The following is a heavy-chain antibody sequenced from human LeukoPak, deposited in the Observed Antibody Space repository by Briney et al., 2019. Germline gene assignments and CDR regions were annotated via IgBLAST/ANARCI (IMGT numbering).Heavy chain of an antibody. CDR3: ARDGFVGAADY. Sequence: PGGSLRLSCAASGFSFSDYWMMWVRRAPGKGLEWVGNINQDGSETNYVDSVKGRFTISRDNAKNSLFLQMNSLRVEDTAVFYCARDGFVGAADYWGQGTLVTVSS. CDR2: INQDGSET. J-gene: IGHJ4*02. V-gene: IGHV3-7*01. D-gene: IGHD6-13*01. CDR1: GFSFSDYW.